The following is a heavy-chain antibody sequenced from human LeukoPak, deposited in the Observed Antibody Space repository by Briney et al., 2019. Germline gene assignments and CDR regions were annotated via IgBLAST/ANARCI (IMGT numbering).Heavy chain of an antibody. CDR2: INPNSGGT. Sequence: ASVKVSCKASEYTFTGYYMHWVRQAPGQGLEWMGWINPNSGGTNYAQKFQGRVTMTRDTSISTAYMELSRLRSDDTAVYYCARAFYGSGTHLYYYYYMDVWGKGTTVTISS. D-gene: IGHD3-10*01. V-gene: IGHV1-2*02. CDR1: EYTFTGYY. J-gene: IGHJ6*03. CDR3: ARAFYGSGTHLYYYYYMDV.